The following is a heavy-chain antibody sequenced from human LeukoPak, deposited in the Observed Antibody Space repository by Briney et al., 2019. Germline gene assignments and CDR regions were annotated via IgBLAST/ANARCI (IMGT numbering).Heavy chain of an antibody. CDR2: IDYSGNT. D-gene: IGHD4-23*01. CDR1: GGSISSYY. Sequence: SETLSLTCTVSGGSISSYYWSWIRQPPGKGLEWIGYIDYSGNTNYNPSLKSRVTMSVDTSKNQFSLKLSSVTAADTAVYYCARDRGYATVVTPGWFDPWGQGTLVTVSS. V-gene: IGHV4-59*12. J-gene: IGHJ5*02. CDR3: ARDRGYATVVTPGWFDP.